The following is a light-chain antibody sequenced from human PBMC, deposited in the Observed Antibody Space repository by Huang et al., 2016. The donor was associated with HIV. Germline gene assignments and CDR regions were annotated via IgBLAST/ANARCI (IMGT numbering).Light chain of an antibody. CDR2: GAS. CDR3: QQYNNWPIT. J-gene: IGKJ3*01. V-gene: IGKV3-15*01. CDR1: QRVNNN. Sequence: VMTQSPATLSVSPGERATLSCRASQRVNNNLAWFQQNPGQAPRLLIYGASTRATGIPARLSGSGSGTEFTLTISSLQSEDLAVYYCQQYNNWPITFGPGTKVDVK.